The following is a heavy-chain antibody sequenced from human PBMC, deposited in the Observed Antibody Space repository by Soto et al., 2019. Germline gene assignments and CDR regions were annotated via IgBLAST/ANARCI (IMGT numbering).Heavy chain of an antibody. J-gene: IGHJ4*02. V-gene: IGHV4-59*01. CDR2: IYYSGST. D-gene: IGHD3-16*01. CDR3: ARAWGIYFDY. CDR1: GGSISSYY. Sequence: QVQLQESGPGLVKPSETLSLTCTVSGGSISSYYWSWIRQPPGKGLECIGYIYYSGSTNYNPSLKSRVTISVDTSKNQFSLRPTSVTAADTAVYYCARAWGIYFDYWGQGTLVTVSS.